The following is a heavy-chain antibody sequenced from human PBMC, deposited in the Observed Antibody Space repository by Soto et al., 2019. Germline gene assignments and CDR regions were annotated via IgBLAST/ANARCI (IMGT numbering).Heavy chain of an antibody. J-gene: IGHJ5*02. D-gene: IGHD3-10*01. CDR1: GGTFSSYA. CDR3: ATQRGYFYGSGSYYSTYNWFDP. CDR2: IIPIFGTA. Sequence: GASVKVSCKASGGTFSSYAISWVRQAPGQGLEWMGGIIPIFGTANYAQQFQGRVTITADESTSTAYMELSSLRSEDTAVYYCATQRGYFYGSGSYYSTYNWFDPWGQGTLVTVSS. V-gene: IGHV1-69*13.